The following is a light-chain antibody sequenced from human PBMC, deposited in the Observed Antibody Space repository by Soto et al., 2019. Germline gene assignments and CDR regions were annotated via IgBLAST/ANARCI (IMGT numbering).Light chain of an antibody. Sequence: IRMTHSPSSLSASILYIVTITFRSSQTISGWLALYQQKPGKAPKLLIYKASTLKSGVPSRFSGSGSGTEFTLTISSLQPDDFATYYCQHYNSYSEAFGQGTKVDIK. CDR2: KAS. J-gene: IGKJ1*01. CDR3: QHYNSYSEA. CDR1: QTISGW. V-gene: IGKV1-5*03.